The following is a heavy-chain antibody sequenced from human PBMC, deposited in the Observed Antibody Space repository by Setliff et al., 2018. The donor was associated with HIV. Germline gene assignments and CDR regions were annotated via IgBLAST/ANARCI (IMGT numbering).Heavy chain of an antibody. CDR3: VRGWDDKLSTISAPYYYYMDV. D-gene: IGHD5-12*01. CDR2: INHRGST. V-gene: IGHV4-39*07. Sequence: PSETLSLTCTVSGGSISRSSYYWAWIRQPPGKGLEWIGEINHRGSTSYNPSLKSRVTIRVDMSKNQFSLEVTAVTAADTAVYYCVRGWDDKLSTISAPYYYYMDVWGKGTTVTVSS. J-gene: IGHJ6*03. CDR1: GGSISRSSYY.